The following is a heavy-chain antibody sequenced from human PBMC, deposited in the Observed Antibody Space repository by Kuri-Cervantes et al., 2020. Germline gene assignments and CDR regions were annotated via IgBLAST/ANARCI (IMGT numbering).Heavy chain of an antibody. J-gene: IGHJ4*02. Sequence: ASVKVSCKASGYTFTGYYMHWVRQAPGQGLEWMGWINPNSGGTNYAQKFQGWVTMTRDTSISTAYMEMSRLRSDDTAVYYCARVRYSSSWYDYWGQGTLVTVSS. D-gene: IGHD6-13*01. CDR2: INPNSGGT. CDR3: ARVRYSSSWYDY. V-gene: IGHV1-2*04. CDR1: GYTFTGYY.